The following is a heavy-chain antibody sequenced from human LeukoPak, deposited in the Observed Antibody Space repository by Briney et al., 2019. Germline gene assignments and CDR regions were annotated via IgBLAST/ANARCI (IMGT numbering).Heavy chain of an antibody. Sequence: GGSLRLSCAASRFTFSSYSMNWVRQAPGKGLEWVSSISSSGSYIYYADSVKGRFTISRDNAKHSLYLQMNSLRAEDTAVYYCARAAENYGGRFDSWGQGTLVTVSS. J-gene: IGHJ4*02. CDR1: RFTFSSYS. CDR2: ISSSGSYI. V-gene: IGHV3-21*01. CDR3: ARAAENYGGRFDS. D-gene: IGHD3-16*01.